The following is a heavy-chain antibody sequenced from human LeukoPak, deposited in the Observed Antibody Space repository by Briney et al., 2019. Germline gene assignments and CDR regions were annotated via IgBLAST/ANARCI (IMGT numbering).Heavy chain of an antibody. J-gene: IGHJ4*02. CDR1: GGSISSYY. CDR3: ARDQRGSTGTFDY. V-gene: IGHV4-59*01. D-gene: IGHD1-14*01. CDR2: IYYSGST. Sequence: SETLSLTCTVSGGSISSYYWSWIRQPPGKGLEWIGYIYYSGSTNYNPSLKSRVTISVDTSKNQFSLKLSSVTAADTAVYYCARDQRGSTGTFDYWGQGTLATVSS.